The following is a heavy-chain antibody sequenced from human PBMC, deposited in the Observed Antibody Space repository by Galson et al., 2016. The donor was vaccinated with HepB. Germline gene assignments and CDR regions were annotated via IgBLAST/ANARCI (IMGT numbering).Heavy chain of an antibody. J-gene: IGHJ4*02. D-gene: IGHD3-3*01. CDR1: GNSFTSHW. V-gene: IGHV5-51*01. Sequence: QSGAEVKKPGESLKISCKGSGNSFTSHWIGWVRQMPGKGLEWMGIIYPGDSDTSYSPSFQGQVTISVDKSINIAYLQWSSLRASDTAMYFCARQKQQRFSSIDYWGQGTLVTVSS. CDR2: IYPGDSDT. CDR3: ARQKQQRFSSIDY.